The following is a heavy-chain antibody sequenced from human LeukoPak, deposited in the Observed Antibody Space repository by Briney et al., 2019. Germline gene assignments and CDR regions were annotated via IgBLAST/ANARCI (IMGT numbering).Heavy chain of an antibody. D-gene: IGHD3-22*01. CDR3: ARDGDYYDSSGYYNWFDP. CDR1: GYTFTSYG. CDR2: ISAYNGNT. Sequence: ASVKVSCKASGYTFTSYGISWVRQAPGQGLEWMGWISAYNGNTNYAQKLQGRVTMTTDTSTSTAYMELRSLRSDDTAVYYCARDGDYYDSSGYYNWFDPWGQGTTVTVSS. V-gene: IGHV1-18*01. J-gene: IGHJ5*01.